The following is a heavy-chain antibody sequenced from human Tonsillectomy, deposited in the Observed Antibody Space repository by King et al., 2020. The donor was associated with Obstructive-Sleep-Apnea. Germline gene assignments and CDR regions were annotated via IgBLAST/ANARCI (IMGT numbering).Heavy chain of an antibody. D-gene: IGHD3-22*01. CDR1: GFTFSSYS. J-gene: IGHJ4*02. V-gene: IGHV3-21*01. CDR3: ARDRSYYYDSSGYYYYDY. Sequence: VQLVESGGGLVKPGGSLRLSCAASGFTFSSYSMNWVRQAPGKGLEWVSSISSSSSYIYYADSVKGRFTISRDNAKNSLYLQMNSLRAEDTAVYYCARDRSYYYDSSGYYYYDYWGKGTLVTVSS. CDR2: ISSSSSYI.